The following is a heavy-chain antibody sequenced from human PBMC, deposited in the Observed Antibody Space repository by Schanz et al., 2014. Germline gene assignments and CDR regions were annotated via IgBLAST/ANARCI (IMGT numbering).Heavy chain of an antibody. CDR2: ITGASDHI. CDR3: ARVDSSGYFFDN. Sequence: EVQLLESGGGLIQPGGSLRLSCAASGFIFGSSVMAWVRQAPGKGLEWVSGITGASDHIDYAESVKGRFTMSRDNSKNTVHLQMSSLRVEDTAVYYCARVDSSGYFFDNWGQGTRVTVSS. V-gene: IGHV3-23*01. J-gene: IGHJ4*02. D-gene: IGHD3-22*01. CDR1: GFIFGSSV.